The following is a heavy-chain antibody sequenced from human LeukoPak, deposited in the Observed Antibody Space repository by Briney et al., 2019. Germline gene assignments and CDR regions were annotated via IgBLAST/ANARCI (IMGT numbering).Heavy chain of an antibody. D-gene: IGHD3-10*01. Sequence: HPGGSLRLSCAASGFTFSSYGMHCVRQAPGKGLEWVAVISYDGSNKYYADSVKGRFTISRDNSKNTLYLQMKSLRAEDTAVYYCAKALWFGELDQTFDYWGQGTLVTVSS. CDR1: GFTFSSYG. CDR2: ISYDGSNK. CDR3: AKALWFGELDQTFDY. J-gene: IGHJ4*02. V-gene: IGHV3-30*18.